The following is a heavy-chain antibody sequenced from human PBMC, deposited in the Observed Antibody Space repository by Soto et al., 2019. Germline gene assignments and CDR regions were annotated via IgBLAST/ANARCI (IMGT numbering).Heavy chain of an antibody. D-gene: IGHD1-26*01. CDR1: GFPFSDFY. V-gene: IGHV3-11*01. CDR2: ISGRGGTI. J-gene: IGHJ4*02. Sequence: QVQLVESGGGLVRPGGSLRLSCAASGFPFSDFYMTWIRRAPGRGLQCLSHISGRGGTIYYADSVKGRFTISRDNAKNSLDLQMDGLRGDDTGVYYCARTTWELGVRFDYWGQGALVTVSS. CDR3: ARTTWELGVRFDY.